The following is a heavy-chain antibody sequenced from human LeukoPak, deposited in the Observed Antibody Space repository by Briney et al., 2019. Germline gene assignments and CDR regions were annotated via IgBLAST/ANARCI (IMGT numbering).Heavy chain of an antibody. Sequence: GESLKISCKGSGYSFTNYWIGWVRQMPGKGLEWMGIVYPGDSDTRYSPSFQGQVTISADKSISTAYLQWSSLKASDTAMYYCARRGYCSSTSCSVSPFDYWGQGTLVTVSS. CDR2: VYPGDSDT. D-gene: IGHD2-2*01. CDR3: ARRGYCSSTSCSVSPFDY. CDR1: GYSFTNYW. V-gene: IGHV5-51*01. J-gene: IGHJ4*02.